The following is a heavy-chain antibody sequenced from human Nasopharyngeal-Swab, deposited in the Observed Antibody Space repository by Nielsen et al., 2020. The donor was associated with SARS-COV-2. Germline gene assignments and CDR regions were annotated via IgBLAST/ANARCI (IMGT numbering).Heavy chain of an antibody. CDR2: ISGSGGST. CDR3: AKDGSNYPTYYYYGMDV. V-gene: IGHV3-23*01. Sequence: GESLKISCAASGFTSSSYAMSWVRQAPGKGLEWVSAISGSGGSTYYADSVKGRFTISRDNSKNTLYLQMNSLRAEDTAVYYCAKDGSNYPTYYYYGMDVWGQGTTVTVSS. J-gene: IGHJ6*02. D-gene: IGHD4-11*01. CDR1: GFTSSSYA.